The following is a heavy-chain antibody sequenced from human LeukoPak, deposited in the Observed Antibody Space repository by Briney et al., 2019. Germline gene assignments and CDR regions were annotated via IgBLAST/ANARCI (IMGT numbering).Heavy chain of an antibody. CDR3: ARERSSTTMEGFDY. Sequence: VAGVKVSCKASGYTFTSYGISGVRQAPGQGREWMGWISAYNGNTNYAQKLQGRVTMTTDTSTSTAYMELRSLRSDDTAVYYCARERSSTTMEGFDYWGQGTLVTVSS. CDR1: GYTFTSYG. D-gene: IGHD5-18*01. J-gene: IGHJ4*02. CDR2: ISAYNGNT. V-gene: IGHV1-18*01.